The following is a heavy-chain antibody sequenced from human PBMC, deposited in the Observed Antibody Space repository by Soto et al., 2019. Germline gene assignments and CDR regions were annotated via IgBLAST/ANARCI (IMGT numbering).Heavy chain of an antibody. CDR3: TIDIGSLRSGYYTIAY. J-gene: IGHJ4*02. CDR2: IKSKTDGGTT. Sequence: GGSLRLSCAASGFTFSNAWMSWVRQAPGKGLEWVGRIKSKTDGGTTDYAAPVKGRFTISRDDSKNTLYLQMNSLKTEDTAVYYCTIDIGSLRSGYYTIAYWGQGTPVTVSX. V-gene: IGHV3-15*01. D-gene: IGHD3-3*01. CDR1: GFTFSNAW.